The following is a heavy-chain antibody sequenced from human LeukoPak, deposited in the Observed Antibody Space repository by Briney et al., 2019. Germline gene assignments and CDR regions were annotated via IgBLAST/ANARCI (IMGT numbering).Heavy chain of an antibody. V-gene: IGHV1-2*02. CDR1: GYTFTGYY. J-gene: IGHJ4*02. Sequence: EASVKVSCKASGYTFTGYYMHWVRQAPGQGLEWMGWINPNSGGTNFAQKFQGRVTMTRDTSISTAYMELSRLRSDDTAVYYCARVDILTGYYNDYWGQGTLVTVSS. CDR3: ARVDILTGYYNDY. CDR2: INPNSGGT. D-gene: IGHD3-9*01.